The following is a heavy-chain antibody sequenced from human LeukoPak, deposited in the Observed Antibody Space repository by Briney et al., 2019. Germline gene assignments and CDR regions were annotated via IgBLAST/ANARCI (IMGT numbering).Heavy chain of an antibody. CDR3: ARAPNYYGSGSVDAFDI. J-gene: IGHJ3*02. CDR1: GFTFSSYS. V-gene: IGHV3-21*01. Sequence: GGSLRLSCAASGFTFSSYSMNWVRQAPGKGLEWVSSISSSSSYIYYADSVKGRFTISRDNAKNSLYLQMNSLRAEDTAVYYCARAPNYYGSGSVDAFDIWGQGTMVTVSS. CDR2: ISSSSSYI. D-gene: IGHD3-10*01.